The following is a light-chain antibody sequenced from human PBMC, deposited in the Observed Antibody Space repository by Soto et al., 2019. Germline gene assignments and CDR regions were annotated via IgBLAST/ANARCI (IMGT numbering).Light chain of an antibody. Sequence: IVMTQSPATLSVSPGERATLSCRASQNVSSNLAWYQQKPGQAPRLLIYGASTRATGIPARFSGSGSGTEFTLTISSLQSEDFAVYYCQQYNNWPPLTFGQGTKVDIK. V-gene: IGKV3-15*01. CDR3: QQYNNWPPLT. CDR2: GAS. CDR1: QNVSSN. J-gene: IGKJ1*01.